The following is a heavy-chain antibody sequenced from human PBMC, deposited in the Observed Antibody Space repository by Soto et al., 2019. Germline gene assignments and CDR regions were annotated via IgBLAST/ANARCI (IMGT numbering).Heavy chain of an antibody. Sequence: QVQLVQSGAEVKKPGSSLRVSCKASGGSFRSYALSWVRQAPGQRLEWMGGVIPMFGTPKNAQKFQTRITIGADEFTRTVYMELSSLTSEDTAIYYCARAYDVRSGNYYGMDVWGQGTTVTVSS. D-gene: IGHD3-10*02. J-gene: IGHJ6*02. CDR2: VIPMFGTP. V-gene: IGHV1-69*01. CDR1: GGSFRSYA. CDR3: ARAYDVRSGNYYGMDV.